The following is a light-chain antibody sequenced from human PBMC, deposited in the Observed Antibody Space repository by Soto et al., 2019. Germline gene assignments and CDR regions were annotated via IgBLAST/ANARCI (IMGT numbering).Light chain of an antibody. V-gene: IGKV3-20*01. J-gene: IGKJ4*01. CDR3: QQYGSSPLT. CDR1: QSVSTN. CDR2: GAS. Sequence: IVMTQSPATLSVSPGERATLSCRASQSVSTNLAWYQLKPGQAPRLFIYGASSRATGIPDRFSGSGSGTDFTLTISRLEPEDFAVYYCQQYGSSPLTFGGGTKVDIK.